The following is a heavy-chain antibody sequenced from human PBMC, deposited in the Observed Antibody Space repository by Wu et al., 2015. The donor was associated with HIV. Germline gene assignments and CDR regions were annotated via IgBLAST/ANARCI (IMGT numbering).Heavy chain of an antibody. D-gene: IGHD7-27*01. J-gene: IGHJ5*02. Sequence: QVQLVQSGAEVKKPGASVKVSCKASGYTFTGYYMHWVRQAPGQGLEWMGWINPNSGGTNYAXKFQGRVTMTRDTSISTAYMELSRLRSDDTAVYYCARDGDPGSFDPWGQGTLVTVSS. CDR2: INPNSGGT. CDR3: ARDGDPGSFDP. CDR1: GYTFTGYY. V-gene: IGHV1-2*02.